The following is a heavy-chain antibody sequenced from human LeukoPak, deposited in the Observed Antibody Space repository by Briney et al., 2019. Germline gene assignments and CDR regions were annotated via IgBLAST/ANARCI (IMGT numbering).Heavy chain of an antibody. V-gene: IGHV4-4*02. J-gene: IGHJ3*01. CDR1: GFTFSSFW. CDR2: INHSGST. CDR3: ARPGSGWAYDAFDV. Sequence: GSLRLSCAASGFTFSSFWMSWVRQAPGKGLEWLGQINHSGSTNYNPSFQSRITLSIDKSKSHFSLNLSSVTAADTAVYYCARPGSGWAYDAFDVWGQGTVVTVSS. D-gene: IGHD6-19*01.